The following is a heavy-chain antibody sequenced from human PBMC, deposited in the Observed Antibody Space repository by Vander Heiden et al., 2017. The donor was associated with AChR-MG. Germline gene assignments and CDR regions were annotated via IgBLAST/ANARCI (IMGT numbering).Heavy chain of an antibody. D-gene: IGHD3-16*01. CDR1: GFSLSTDRVG. J-gene: IGHJ4*02. V-gene: IGHV2-5*02. CDR3: AYRRWGTFTY. CDR2: IYWDDDK. Sequence: QITLMESGPTLVKPTQTLTLTCTFPGFSLSTDRVGVGWIRQPPGKALEWLGVIYWDDDKRYSPSLKSRLIITKDTSKNQVVLTMTNMDPVDTATYYCAYRRWGTFTYWGQGTLVTVSS.